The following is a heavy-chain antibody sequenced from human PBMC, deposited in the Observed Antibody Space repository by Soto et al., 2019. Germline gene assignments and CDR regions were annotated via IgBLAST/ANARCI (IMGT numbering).Heavy chain of an antibody. CDR2: IIPIFGTA. Sequence: QVQLVQSGAEVKKPGSSVKVSCKASGGTFSSYAISWVRRAPGQGLEWMGGIIPIFGTANYAQKFQGRVTITADESTSTAYMELSSLRSEDTAVYYCATGRRYGSGSYDYYYGMDVWGQGTTVTVSS. CDR3: ATGRRYGSGSYDYYYGMDV. V-gene: IGHV1-69*01. D-gene: IGHD3-10*01. CDR1: GGTFSSYA. J-gene: IGHJ6*02.